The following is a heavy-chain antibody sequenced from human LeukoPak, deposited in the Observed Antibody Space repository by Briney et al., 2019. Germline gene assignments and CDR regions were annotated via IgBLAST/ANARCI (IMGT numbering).Heavy chain of an antibody. CDR1: GGSVTSGGFY. CDR3: ARHSGSGSLSRPFDP. J-gene: IGHJ5*02. V-gene: IGHV4-39*01. CDR2: MYYTGST. Sequence: SETLSLTCSVSGGSVTSGGFYWAWLRQPPGKGPEWIATMYYTGSTYYNPSLQSRLTISIDTSKNEFSLRLTSVTATDTAVYHCARHSGSGSLSRPFDPWGQGILVTVSS. D-gene: IGHD3-10*01.